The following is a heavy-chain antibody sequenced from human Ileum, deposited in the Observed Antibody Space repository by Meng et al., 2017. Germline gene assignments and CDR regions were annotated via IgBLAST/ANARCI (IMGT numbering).Heavy chain of an antibody. CDR1: GGSVSSDGFQ. J-gene: IGHJ4*02. V-gene: IGHV4-61*08. Sequence: QVQLQGSGPGLVRPAETLSLICTVSGGSVSSDGFQWGWVRQPPGKGLEWIGYASTNYNPSLKSRVTISLDTSKNQFSLELSSVTAADTAGYYCARDHWGSLDYWGQGILVTVSS. D-gene: IGHD7-27*01. CDR3: ARDHWGSLDY. CDR2: AST.